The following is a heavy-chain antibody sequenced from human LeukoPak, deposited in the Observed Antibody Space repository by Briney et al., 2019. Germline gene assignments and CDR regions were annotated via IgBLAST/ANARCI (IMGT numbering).Heavy chain of an antibody. CDR3: ARHGSGSYNNPGFDY. J-gene: IGHJ4*02. D-gene: IGHD3-10*01. V-gene: IGHV4-4*07. Sequence: PSEALSLTCTVSGGSISSYYWSWIRQPAGKGLEWIWRIYTSGSTKYNAALKSRVTMSVDTSKNQFSLKLSSVTAADTAVYYCARHGSGSYNNPGFDYWGQGTLVTVSS. CDR1: GGSISSYY. CDR2: IYTSGST.